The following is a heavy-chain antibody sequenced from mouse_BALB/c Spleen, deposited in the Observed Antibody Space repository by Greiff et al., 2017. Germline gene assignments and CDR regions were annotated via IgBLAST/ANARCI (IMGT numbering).Heavy chain of an antibody. D-gene: IGHD1-2*01. CDR3: TRSLYYGLYYYAMDY. V-gene: IGHV1S81*02. CDR1: GYTFTSYY. J-gene: IGHJ4*01. CDR2: INPSNGGT. Sequence: QVQLKESGAELVKPGASVKLSCKASGYTFTSYYMYWVKQRPGQGLEWIGEINPSNGGTNFNEKFKSKATLTVDKSSSTAYMQLSSLTSEDSAVYYCTRSLYYGLYYYAMDYWGQGTSVTVSS.